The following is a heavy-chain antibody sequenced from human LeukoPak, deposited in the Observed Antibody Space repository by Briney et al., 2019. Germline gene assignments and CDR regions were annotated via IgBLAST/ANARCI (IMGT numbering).Heavy chain of an antibody. D-gene: IGHD1-7*01. CDR3: ARATIDWNYDY. Sequence: ASVKVSCKASGYTFTGYYMHWVRQAPGQGLEWIGWINPNSGGTNYAQKFQGRVTMTRDTSISTAYMELTRLRSDDTAVYYCARATIDWNYDYWGQGTLVTVSS. V-gene: IGHV1-2*02. CDR2: INPNSGGT. CDR1: GYTFTGYY. J-gene: IGHJ4*02.